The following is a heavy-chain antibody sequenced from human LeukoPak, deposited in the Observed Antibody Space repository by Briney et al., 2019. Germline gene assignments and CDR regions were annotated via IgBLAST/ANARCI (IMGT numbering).Heavy chain of an antibody. J-gene: IGHJ4*02. V-gene: IGHV3-21*01. CDR3: ARVWAGRRYYYDSSGYYYFDY. D-gene: IGHD3-22*01. CDR2: ISSSSSYI. Sequence: GGSLRLPCAASGFTFSSYSMNWVRQAPGKGLEWVSSISSSSSYIYYADSVKGRFTISRDNAKNSLYLQMNSLRAEDTAVYYCARVWAGRRYYYDSSGYYYFDYWGQGTLVTVSS. CDR1: GFTFSSYS.